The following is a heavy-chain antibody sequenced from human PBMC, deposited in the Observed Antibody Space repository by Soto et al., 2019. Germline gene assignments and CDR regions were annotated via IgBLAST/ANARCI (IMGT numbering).Heavy chain of an antibody. V-gene: IGHV3-23*01. CDR3: AKDSRDCGRTSCYTYYYYYGMDV. CDR1: GFTFSSYA. Sequence: PGGSLRLSCEASGFTFSSYAMNWVRQAPGKGLEWVAAISGSGGNRYYADSVKGRFIISRDNSKHTLYVEMNSLRADDTAVYYCAKDSRDCGRTSCYTYYYYYGMDVWGQGTAVTV. J-gene: IGHJ6*02. CDR2: ISGSGGNR. D-gene: IGHD2-2*02.